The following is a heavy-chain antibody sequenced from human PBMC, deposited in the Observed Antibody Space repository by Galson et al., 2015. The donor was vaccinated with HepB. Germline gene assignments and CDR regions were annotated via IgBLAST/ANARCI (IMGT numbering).Heavy chain of an antibody. Sequence: SVKVSCKAPKYTFTSYYMHWVRQAPGQGLEWMGIISPSGGTTTYAQNFQGRVTMTRDTSTSTVYMELSSLASEDTAVYYCARDPRRDGYKTQHYYGMDLWGQGTTVTVSS. V-gene: IGHV1-46*01. CDR2: ISPSGGTT. D-gene: IGHD5-24*01. J-gene: IGHJ6*02. CDR3: ARDPRRDGYKTQHYYGMDL. CDR1: KYTFTSYY.